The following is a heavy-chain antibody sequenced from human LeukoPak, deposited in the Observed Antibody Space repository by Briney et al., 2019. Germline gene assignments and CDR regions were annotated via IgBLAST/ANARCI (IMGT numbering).Heavy chain of an antibody. CDR1: GFTFSSYA. D-gene: IGHD4-17*01. CDR2: ISGSGGST. CDR3: AKRGNDYGDYAYYFDY. Sequence: GGSLRLSCAASGFTFSSYAMSWVRQAPGKGLEWVSAISGSGGSTYYADSVKGRFTISRDNSKNTLYLQMNSLRAEDTAVYYCAKRGNDYGDYAYYFDYWGQGTLVTVSS. V-gene: IGHV3-23*01. J-gene: IGHJ4*02.